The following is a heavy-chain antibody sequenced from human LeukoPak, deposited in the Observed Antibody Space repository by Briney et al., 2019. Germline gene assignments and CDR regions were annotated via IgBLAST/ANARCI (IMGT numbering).Heavy chain of an antibody. CDR3: WYFDL. CDR2: IYYSGST. J-gene: IGHJ2*01. Sequence: PSETLSLTCSVSGVSISSASYYWSFIRQPPGKGLEWIGSIYYSGSTYFNPSLKSRVTISVDTSKNKCSLKLRSVTAADTAVYYCWYFDLWGRGALLTVSS. V-gene: IGHV4-39*07. CDR1: GVSISSASYY.